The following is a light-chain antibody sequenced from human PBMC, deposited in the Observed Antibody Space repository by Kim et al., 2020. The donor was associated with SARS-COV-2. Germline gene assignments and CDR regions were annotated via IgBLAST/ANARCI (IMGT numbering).Light chain of an antibody. Sequence: SLCPRERATLSCRASQGVSSYLAWYQQKPGQAPRLLIYDASNRATGIPARFSGSGSGTDFTLTISSLEPEDFAVYYCQQRSNWITFGQGTRLEIK. CDR1: QGVSSY. CDR3: QQRSNWIT. CDR2: DAS. V-gene: IGKV3-11*01. J-gene: IGKJ5*01.